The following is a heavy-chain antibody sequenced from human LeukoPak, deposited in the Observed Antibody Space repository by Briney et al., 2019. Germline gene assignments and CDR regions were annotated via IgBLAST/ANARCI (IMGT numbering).Heavy chain of an antibody. J-gene: IGHJ6*03. D-gene: IGHD3-3*01. CDR2: ISSSSSTI. V-gene: IGHV3-48*01. Sequence: GGSLRLSCAASGFIFNSHAMNWVRQAPGKGPEWVSYISSSSSTIYYADSVKGRFTISRDNAKNSLYLQMNSLRAEDTAVYYCARGSQDYDFWSGFMYYYYYMDVWGKGTTVTVSS. CDR3: ARGSQDYDFWSGFMYYYYYMDV. CDR1: GFIFNSHA.